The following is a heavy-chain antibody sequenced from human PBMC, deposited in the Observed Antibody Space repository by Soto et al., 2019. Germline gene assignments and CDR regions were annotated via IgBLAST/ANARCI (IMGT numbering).Heavy chain of an antibody. CDR3: ARGDEHGSNCALAY. J-gene: IGHJ4*02. V-gene: IGHV3-30*13. CDR1: GFNFNTYF. Sequence: QVQLVQSGGGVVQPGRSLRLSCAASGFNFNTYFMHWVRQAPGKGLEWVSMIFPNGRDKEYADSVKGRFTISRDNSNNRTYLQMDSLRPEETAVYYCARGDEHGSNCALAYWGQGALVTVSS. CDR2: IFPNGRDK. D-gene: IGHD1-26*01.